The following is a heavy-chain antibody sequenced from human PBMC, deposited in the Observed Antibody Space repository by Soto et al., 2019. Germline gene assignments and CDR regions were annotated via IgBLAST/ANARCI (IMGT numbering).Heavy chain of an antibody. V-gene: IGHV1-18*04. CDR1: GDTFTSYY. CDR3: ARGVGSGSYYNQYNWFDP. J-gene: IGHJ5*02. Sequence: ASVKVSCKASGDTFTSYYMHWVRQAPGQRLEWMGWINAGNGNTKYAQKFQGRVTMTTDTSTSTAYMELRSLRSDDTAVYYCARGVGSGSYYNQYNWFDPWGQGTLVTVSS. D-gene: IGHD3-10*01. CDR2: INAGNGNT.